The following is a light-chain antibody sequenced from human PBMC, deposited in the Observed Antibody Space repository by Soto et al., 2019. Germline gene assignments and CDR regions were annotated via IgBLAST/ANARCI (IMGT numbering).Light chain of an antibody. CDR1: QSVSNNY. J-gene: IGKJ1*01. CDR2: GAS. V-gene: IGKV3-20*01. Sequence: IGLTQSPDTVSLSPGERATLSCRASQSVSNNYLAWYQQKPGQAPRLLIYGASNRATGIPDRFSGSGSGTDFTLTISRLEPEDFAVYYCQQYGSSGTFGQGTKV. CDR3: QQYGSSGT.